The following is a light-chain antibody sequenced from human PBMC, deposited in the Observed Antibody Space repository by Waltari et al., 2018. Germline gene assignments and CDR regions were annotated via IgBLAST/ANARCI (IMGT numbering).Light chain of an antibody. V-gene: IGLV2-14*01. Sequence: QSALTQPASVSGSPGQSITISCPGTSSDVGAYNFVSWYPQHPGKAPPPIIYEVSERPPGVSNRFSGSKSDNTASLTISGLQAEDEADYYCSSYTTSTAPGVFGAGTKVTVL. CDR2: EVS. CDR3: SSYTTSTAPGV. J-gene: IGLJ1*01. CDR1: SSDVGAYNF.